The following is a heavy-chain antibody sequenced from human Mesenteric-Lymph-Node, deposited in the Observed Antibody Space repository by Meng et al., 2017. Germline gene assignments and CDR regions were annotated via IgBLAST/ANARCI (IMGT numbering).Heavy chain of an antibody. J-gene: IGHJ4*02. CDR3: ARGKANYYGSGRNKQRLYYFDY. CDR1: GYTFTSYD. D-gene: IGHD3-10*01. Sequence: ASVKVSCKASGYTFTSYDINWVRQATGQGLEWMGWMNPNSGNTGYAQKFQGRVTITRNTSISTAYMELSSLRSEDTAVYYCARGKANYYGSGRNKQRLYYFDYWGQGTLVTVSS. CDR2: MNPNSGNT. V-gene: IGHV1-8*03.